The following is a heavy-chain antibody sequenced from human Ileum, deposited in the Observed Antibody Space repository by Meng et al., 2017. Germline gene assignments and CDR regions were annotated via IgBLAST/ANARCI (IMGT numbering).Heavy chain of an antibody. V-gene: IGHV1-18*01. CDR1: DYTFTGYG. D-gene: IGHD3-10*01. Sequence: QVQPVQSGSEVKKPGASVKVSCKASDYTFTGYGVSWVRQAPGQGLEWMAWLGAHDGDTSHAPKFQGRVTVSADRPTATAYMELRSLRSDDTAVYYCARGTPGRSYSDYGGQGTLVTVSS. CDR2: LGAHDGDT. J-gene: IGHJ4*02. CDR3: ARGTPGRSYSDY.